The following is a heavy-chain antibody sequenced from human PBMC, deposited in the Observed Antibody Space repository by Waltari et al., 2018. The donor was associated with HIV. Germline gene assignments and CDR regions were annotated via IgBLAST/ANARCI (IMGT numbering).Heavy chain of an antibody. D-gene: IGHD3-10*01. CDR1: GYTFTSYA. Sequence: QVQLVQSGAEVKKPGASVKVSCKASGYTFTSYAMHWVRQAPGQRLEWMGWINAGNGDTKYSQNLHGRVTITRDTSANTAYMELSSLRSEDTAVYYCASDARPYGSGIYFFRYWGQGTLVTVSS. V-gene: IGHV1-3*01. CDR2: INAGNGDT. CDR3: ASDARPYGSGIYFFRY. J-gene: IGHJ4*02.